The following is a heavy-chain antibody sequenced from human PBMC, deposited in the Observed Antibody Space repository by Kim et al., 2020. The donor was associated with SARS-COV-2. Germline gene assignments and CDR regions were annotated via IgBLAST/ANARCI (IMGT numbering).Heavy chain of an antibody. CDR2: IYSGGST. CDR1: GFTVSSNY. CDR3: ARAPGYYDSSGYLPWAFDI. J-gene: IGHJ3*02. Sequence: GGSLRLSCAASGFTVSSNYMSWVRQAPGKGLEWVSVIYSGGSTYYADSVKGRFTISRDNSKNTLYLQMNSLRAEDTAVYYCARAPGYYDSSGYLPWAFDIWGQGTMVTVSS. V-gene: IGHV3-53*01. D-gene: IGHD3-22*01.